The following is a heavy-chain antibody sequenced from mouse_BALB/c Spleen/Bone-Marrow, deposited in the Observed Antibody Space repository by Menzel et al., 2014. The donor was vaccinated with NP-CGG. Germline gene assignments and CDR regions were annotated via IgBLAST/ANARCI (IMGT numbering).Heavy chain of an antibody. CDR1: GYTFSNFW. D-gene: IGHD2-1*01. J-gene: IGHJ2*01. Sequence: VQLQQSGAELVRPGSSVKISCKASGYTFSNFWMSWVKQRPGQGLEWIGQIHPGDGDTNNNGKFKGKATLTTDKSSSTAYMHLSSLSSEDSAVYFCARVYYGNLDYWGQGTTLTVSS. V-gene: IGHV1-80*01. CDR2: IHPGDGDT. CDR3: ARVYYGNLDY.